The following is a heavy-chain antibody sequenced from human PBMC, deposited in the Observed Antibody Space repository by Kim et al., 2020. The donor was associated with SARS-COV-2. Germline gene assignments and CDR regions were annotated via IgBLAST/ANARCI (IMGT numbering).Heavy chain of an antibody. D-gene: IGHD3-10*01. CDR2: ISGSGGST. V-gene: IGHV3-23*01. Sequence: GGSLRLSCAASGFTFSSYAMSWVRQAPGKGLEWVSAISGSGGSTYYADSVKGRFTISRDNSKNTLYLQMNSLRAEDTAVYYCAKDLYVGAYGSGRSPFDYWGQGTLVTVSS. CDR1: GFTFSSYA. CDR3: AKDLYVGAYGSGRSPFDY. J-gene: IGHJ4*02.